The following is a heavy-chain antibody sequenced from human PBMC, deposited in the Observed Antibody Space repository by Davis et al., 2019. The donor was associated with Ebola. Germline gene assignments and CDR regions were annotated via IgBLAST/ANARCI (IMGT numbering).Heavy chain of an antibody. J-gene: IGHJ6*02. CDR2: ISSGSGNTI. Sequence: GESLKISCAASGFSLSAYYMAWIRQAPGKGLEWVSYISSGSGNTIRYADSVKGRFTISRDNAKNLVYLQLNSLRGEDTGVYYCARPQWELDVWGQGTTVTVSS. V-gene: IGHV3-11*01. CDR3: ARPQWELDV. D-gene: IGHD1-26*01. CDR1: GFSLSAYY.